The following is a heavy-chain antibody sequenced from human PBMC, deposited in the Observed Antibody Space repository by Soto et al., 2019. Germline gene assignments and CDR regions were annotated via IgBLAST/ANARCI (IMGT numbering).Heavy chain of an antibody. CDR2: INPNSGDK. CDR1: GYTFTGYY. Sequence: QGHLVQSGAEVKRPGASVKVSCKASGYTFTGYYMHWVRQVPGQGLEWMGWINPNSGDKDYAQKFQGRVTLTRDKSISTAYMELSSLKSDDTAMYHCARVGYCSDTRCYYGQDYYFFYGMDVWGQGTTVTVS. D-gene: IGHD2-2*01. J-gene: IGHJ6*02. V-gene: IGHV1-2*02. CDR3: ARVGYCSDTRCYYGQDYYFFYGMDV.